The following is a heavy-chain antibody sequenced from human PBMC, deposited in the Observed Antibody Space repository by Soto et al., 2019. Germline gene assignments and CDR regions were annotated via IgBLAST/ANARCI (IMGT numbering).Heavy chain of an antibody. V-gene: IGHV3-7*01. J-gene: IGHJ4*02. CDR2: IKQDGSEK. D-gene: IGHD3-16*01. CDR1: GFTFSSYW. Sequence: EVQLVESGGGLVQPGGSLRLSCAASGFTFSSYWMSWVRQAPGKGLEWVAHIKQDGSEKYYVDSVKGRFTGSRDNAKNSMYRQMNSRRVEDRAVYYCARRGWGGLDYWGQGTLVTVSS. CDR3: ARRGWGGLDY.